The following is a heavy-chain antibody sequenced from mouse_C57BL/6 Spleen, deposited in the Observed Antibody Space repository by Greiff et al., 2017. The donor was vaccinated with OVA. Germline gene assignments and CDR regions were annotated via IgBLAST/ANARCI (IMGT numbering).Heavy chain of an antibody. CDR3: ARRGGYDYGGGFAY. V-gene: IGHV1-80*01. CDR2: IYPGDGDT. CDR1: GYAFSSYW. J-gene: IGHJ3*01. D-gene: IGHD2-4*01. Sequence: VKLQESGAELVKPGASVKISCKASGYAFSSYWMNWVKQRPGKGLEWIGQIYPGDGDTNHNGKFKGKATLTADKSSSTAYMQLSSLTSEDSAVYFCARRGGYDYGGGFAYWGQGTLVTVSA.